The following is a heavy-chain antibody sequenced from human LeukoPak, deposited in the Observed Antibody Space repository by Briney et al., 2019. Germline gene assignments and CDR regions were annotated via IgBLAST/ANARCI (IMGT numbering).Heavy chain of an antibody. J-gene: IGHJ4*02. CDR3: AKSVGVSGGSDY. CDR2: ISGSGGST. Sequence: GGSLRLSCAASGFTFSSYAMSWVRQAPGKGLEWVSAISGSGGSTYYADSVKGRFTTSRDNSKNTLYLQMNSLRAEDTAVYYCAKSVGVSGGSDYWGQGTLVTVSS. V-gene: IGHV3-23*01. D-gene: IGHD3-16*01. CDR1: GFTFSSYA.